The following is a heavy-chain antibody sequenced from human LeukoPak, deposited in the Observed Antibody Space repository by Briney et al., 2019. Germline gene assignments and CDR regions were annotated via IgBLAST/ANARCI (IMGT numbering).Heavy chain of an antibody. CDR1: GGSISSYY. V-gene: IGHV4-59*08. CDR2: IYSSGSA. CDR3: ARYDFDILTGYHRGGMDV. D-gene: IGHD3-9*01. Sequence: SETLSLTCTISGGSISSYYWSWIRQPPGKGLEWIGYIYSSGSANYNPSLNSRATISVDTSKNQFSLKLRSVTAADTAVYYCARYDFDILTGYHRGGMDVWGQGTTVTVSS. J-gene: IGHJ6*02.